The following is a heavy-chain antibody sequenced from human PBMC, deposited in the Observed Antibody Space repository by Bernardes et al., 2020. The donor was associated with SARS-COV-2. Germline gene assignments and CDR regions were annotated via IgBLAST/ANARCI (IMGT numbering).Heavy chain of an antibody. D-gene: IGHD3-22*01. CDR1: GFTFSSYS. J-gene: IGHJ6*03. Sequence: GGSLRLSCAASGFTFSSYSMNWVRQAPGKGLEWVSSISSSSSYIYYADSVKGRFTISRDNAKNSLYLQMNSLRAEDTAVYYCARDLWLFVDYYYYYMDVWGKGTTVTVSS. V-gene: IGHV3-21*01. CDR2: ISSSSSYI. CDR3: ARDLWLFVDYYYYYMDV.